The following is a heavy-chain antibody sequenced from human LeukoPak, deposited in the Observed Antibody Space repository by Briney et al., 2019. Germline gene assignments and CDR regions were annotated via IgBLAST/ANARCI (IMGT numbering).Heavy chain of an antibody. CDR2: INHSGST. V-gene: IGHV4-34*01. J-gene: IGHJ4*02. CDR1: GGSFSGYY. CDR3: ARANIAAAGSADY. D-gene: IGHD6-13*01. Sequence: PSETLSLTCAVYGGSFSGYYWSWIRQPRGKGLEWIGAINHSGSTNYNPSLKSRVTISVDTSKSQISLKRSSVTAADTAVYYCARANIAAAGSADYWGQGTLVTVSS.